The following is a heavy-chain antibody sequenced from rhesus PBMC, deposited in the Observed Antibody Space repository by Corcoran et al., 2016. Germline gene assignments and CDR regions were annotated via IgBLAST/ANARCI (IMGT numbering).Heavy chain of an antibody. CDR1: GYTFTSYY. D-gene: IGHD2-21*01. Sequence: QVQLVQSGAEIKQPGASVKLSCKASGYTFTSYYMHWVRQAPGQGLEWIGQISPYKDNKRPAQNFQGRVTLTADKSTSTGYMELSRLRSEDTAVYYCTRGGYCTGSGCYGLDSWGQGVVVTVSS. J-gene: IGHJ6*01. CDR2: ISPYKDNK. CDR3: TRGGYCTGSGCYGLDS. V-gene: IGHV1-180*01.